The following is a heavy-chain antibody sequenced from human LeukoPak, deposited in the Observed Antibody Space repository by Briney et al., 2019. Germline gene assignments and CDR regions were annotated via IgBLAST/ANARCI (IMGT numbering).Heavy chain of an antibody. CDR1: GASITNDNW. CDR3: ARHRSSGWYLDAFDI. Sequence: SETLSLTCAVSGASITNDNWWSWIRQPPGKGLEWIGYIYYSGSTNYNPSLKSRVTISVDTSKNQFSLKLSSVTAADTAVYYCARHRSSGWYLDAFDIWGQGTMVTVSS. J-gene: IGHJ3*02. CDR2: IYYSGST. V-gene: IGHV4-59*08. D-gene: IGHD6-19*01.